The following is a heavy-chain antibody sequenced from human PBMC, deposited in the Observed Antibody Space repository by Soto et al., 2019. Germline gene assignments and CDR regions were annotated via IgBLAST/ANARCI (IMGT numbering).Heavy chain of an antibody. Sequence: QVQLVESGGGVVQPGRSLRLSCAASGFTFSSYAMHWVRQAPGKGLEWVAVISYDGSNKYYADSVKGRFTISRDNSQNTLYLQTNSLRAEDTAVYYRARGGDFWSGSPPYYSYGMDVWGQGTTVTVSS. D-gene: IGHD3-3*01. CDR3: ARGGDFWSGSPPYYSYGMDV. CDR1: GFTFSSYA. J-gene: IGHJ6*02. CDR2: ISYDGSNK. V-gene: IGHV3-30-3*01.